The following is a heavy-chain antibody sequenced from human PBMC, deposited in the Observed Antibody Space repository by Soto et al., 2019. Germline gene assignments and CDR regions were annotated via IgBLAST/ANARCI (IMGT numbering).Heavy chain of an antibody. CDR3: TTGGPSRYSYGELDY. Sequence: VGSLRFSCAASGLTFSNAWMSWVRQAPGKGLEWVGRIKSKTDGGTTDYAAPVKGRFTISRDDSKNTLYLQMNSLKTEDTAVYYCTTGGPSRYSYGELDYWGQGTLVTVSS. D-gene: IGHD5-18*01. CDR2: IKSKTDGGTT. J-gene: IGHJ4*02. CDR1: GLTFSNAW. V-gene: IGHV3-15*01.